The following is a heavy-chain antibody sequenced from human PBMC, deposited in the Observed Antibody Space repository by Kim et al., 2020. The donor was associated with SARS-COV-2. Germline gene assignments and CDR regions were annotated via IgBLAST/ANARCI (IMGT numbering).Heavy chain of an antibody. D-gene: IGHD2-21*02. J-gene: IGHJ6*01. Sequence: SETLSLTCAVYGGSFSGYYWSWIRQPPGKGLEWIGEINHSGSTNYNPSLKSRVTISVDTSKNQFSLKLSSVTAADTAVYYCARAHLAYCGGDCYSVMDV. CDR3: ARAHLAYCGGDCYSVMDV. CDR1: GGSFSGYY. CDR2: INHSGST. V-gene: IGHV4-34*01.